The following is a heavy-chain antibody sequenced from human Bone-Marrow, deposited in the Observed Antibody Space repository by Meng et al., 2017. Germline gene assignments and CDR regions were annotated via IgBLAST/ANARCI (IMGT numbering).Heavy chain of an antibody. CDR2: IIPIFGTA. CDR3: ARKTYGDYQAPAYYGMDV. Sequence: QGRLVQAGAEGKGPGPSVKVSCKASGGTFSSYPITWVRQAPGQGLEWMGGIIPIFGTANYAQKFQGRVTITADKSTNTAYMELSSLRSEDTAVYYCARKTYGDYQAPAYYGMDVWGQGTTVTVSS. CDR1: GGTFSSYP. J-gene: IGHJ6*02. V-gene: IGHV1-69*06. D-gene: IGHD4-17*01.